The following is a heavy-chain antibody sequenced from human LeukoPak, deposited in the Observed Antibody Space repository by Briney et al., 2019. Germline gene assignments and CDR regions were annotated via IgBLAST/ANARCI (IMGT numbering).Heavy chain of an antibody. Sequence: GGSLRLSCAASGFMFSSYAMTWVRQAPGKGLEWVSSISGSGEFTDYADSVTGRFTISRDNPENTVYLQMSSLRVDDTDTYFCAKVGYGDLDHWGQGVLVPVSS. CDR2: ISGSGEFT. CDR1: GFMFSSYA. D-gene: IGHD4-17*01. CDR3: AKVGYGDLDH. V-gene: IGHV3-23*01. J-gene: IGHJ4*02.